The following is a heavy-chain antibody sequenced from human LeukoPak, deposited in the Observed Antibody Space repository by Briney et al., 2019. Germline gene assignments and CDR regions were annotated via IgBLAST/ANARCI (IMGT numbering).Heavy chain of an antibody. Sequence: SETLPLTCTVSGGSISSSSYYWGWIRQPPGKGLEWIGSTYYSGSTYYNPSLESRVTISVDTSKNQFSLKLSSVTAADTAVYYCAREYSSSSGHFDFWGQGTLVTVSS. CDR2: TYYSGST. J-gene: IGHJ4*02. CDR1: GGSISSSSYY. D-gene: IGHD6-6*01. CDR3: AREYSSSSGHFDF. V-gene: IGHV4-39*07.